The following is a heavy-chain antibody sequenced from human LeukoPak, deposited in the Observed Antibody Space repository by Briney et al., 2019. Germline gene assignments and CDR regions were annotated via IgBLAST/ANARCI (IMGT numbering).Heavy chain of an antibody. D-gene: IGHD3-22*01. J-gene: IGHJ4*02. V-gene: IGHV4-4*07. CDR2: IYSNGRT. CDR1: GGSISSHY. CDR3: ARDRYFETRGYYYFDY. Sequence: SETLSLTCTVSGGSISSHYGTWIRQTAGKGLEWLGRIYSNGRTDYNPSLRSRVTMSVDTSRNRFSLRLESMTAADTAVYYCARDRYFETRGYYYFDYWGQGTLVTVSS.